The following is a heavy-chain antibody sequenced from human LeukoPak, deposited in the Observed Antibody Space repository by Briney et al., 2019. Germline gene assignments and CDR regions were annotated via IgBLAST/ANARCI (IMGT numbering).Heavy chain of an antibody. CDR3: ARENYGWELRVNWFDP. J-gene: IGHJ5*02. CDR1: GFTFSSYS. D-gene: IGHD1-26*01. Sequence: PGESLRLSCAASGFTFSSYSMNWVSQPPGKGMEWVSSISSSSSYIYYADSVKDRLTISRDNAKNSLYLQMNSLRAEDTAVYYCARENYGWELRVNWFDPWGQGTLVTVSS. V-gene: IGHV3-21*01. CDR2: ISSSSSYI.